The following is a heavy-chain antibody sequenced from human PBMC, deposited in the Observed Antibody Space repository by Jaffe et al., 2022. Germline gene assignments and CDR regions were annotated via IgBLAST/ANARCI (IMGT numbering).Heavy chain of an antibody. CDR3: ARRVVVPAAMREGYHDAFDI. V-gene: IGHV5-51*03. CDR1: GYSFTSYW. D-gene: IGHD2-2*01. Sequence: EVQLVQSGAEVKKPGESLKISCKGSGYSFTSYWIGWVRQMPGKGLEWMGIIYPGDSDTRYSPSFQGQVTISADKSISTAYLQWSSLKASDTAMYYCARRVVVPAAMREGYHDAFDIWGQGTMVTVSS. CDR2: IYPGDSDT. J-gene: IGHJ3*02.